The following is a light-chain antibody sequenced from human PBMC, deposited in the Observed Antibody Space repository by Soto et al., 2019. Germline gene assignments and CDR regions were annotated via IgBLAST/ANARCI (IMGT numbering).Light chain of an antibody. V-gene: IGKV1-5*01. CDR3: QQYNSSPYT. CDR2: DAS. CDR1: QSISTW. J-gene: IGKJ2*01. Sequence: DIQMTQSPSTVSASVGDGVTITSRASQSISTWLAWYQQKPGKAPNLLIYDASTLESGGPSGFSGSGSGTEFTLTISSLQPDDSATYYCQQYNSSPYTFGQGTKLEIK.